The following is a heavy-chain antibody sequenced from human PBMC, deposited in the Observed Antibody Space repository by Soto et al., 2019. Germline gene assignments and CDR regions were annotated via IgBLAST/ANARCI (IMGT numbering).Heavy chain of an antibody. CDR1: GGSISSSNW. D-gene: IGHD2-15*01. CDR2: IYHSGST. J-gene: IGHJ6*02. V-gene: IGHV4-4*02. Sequence: QVQLQESGPGLVKPSGTLSLTCAVSGGSISSSNWWSWVRQPPGKGLEWIGEIYHSGSTNYNPSRKTRVTMSVDKSKKQFALKLSSVSAADTAVYYCAGGWFWDMTDYYYGMDVWGQGTTVTVSS. CDR3: AGGWFWDMTDYYYGMDV.